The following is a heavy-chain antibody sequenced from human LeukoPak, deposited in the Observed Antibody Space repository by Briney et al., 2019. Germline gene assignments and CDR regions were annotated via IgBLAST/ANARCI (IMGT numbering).Heavy chain of an antibody. CDR2: FDREDGET. Sequence: ASAKVSCKVSGYTLTELSMYSVRQSPGKGRERIGGFDREDGETNYEQKFQGRVTITADKSTSTAYMELSSLRSEDTAVYYCAREMDYYDSSAEGYYDYWRQGTLVTVSS. J-gene: IGHJ4*02. D-gene: IGHD3-22*01. V-gene: IGHV1-24*01. CDR3: AREMDYYDSSAEGYYDY. CDR1: GYTLTELS.